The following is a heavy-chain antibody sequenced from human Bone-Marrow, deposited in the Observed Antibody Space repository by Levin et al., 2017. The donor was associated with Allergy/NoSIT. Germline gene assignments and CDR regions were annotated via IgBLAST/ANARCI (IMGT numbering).Heavy chain of an antibody. CDR1: GDSVSSGSYH. CDR3: ARVVEVFGVVVSNWFDP. CDR2: MSSSGRT. Sequence: MPSETLSLTCTVSGDSVSSGSYHWSWIRQPPGKGLEWIGYMSSSGRTSYSPALESRVTISSDTAKNHFSLKVRSVTAADTAVYYCARVVEVFGVVVSNWFDPWGQGTLVTVSS. V-gene: IGHV4-61*03. J-gene: IGHJ5*02. D-gene: IGHD3-3*01.